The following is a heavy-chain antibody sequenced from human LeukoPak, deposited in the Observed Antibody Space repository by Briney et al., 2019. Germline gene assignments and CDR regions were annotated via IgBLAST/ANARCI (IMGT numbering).Heavy chain of an antibody. CDR1: GGSFSGYY. Sequence: PSETLSLTCAVYGGSFSGYYWSWIRQPPGKGLEWIGSIYYSGSTYYNPSLKSRVTISVDTSKNQFSLKLSSVTAADTAVYYCARTIVVVIDAFDIWGQGTMVTVSS. D-gene: IGHD3-22*01. J-gene: IGHJ3*02. CDR2: IYYSGST. V-gene: IGHV4-34*01. CDR3: ARTIVVVIDAFDI.